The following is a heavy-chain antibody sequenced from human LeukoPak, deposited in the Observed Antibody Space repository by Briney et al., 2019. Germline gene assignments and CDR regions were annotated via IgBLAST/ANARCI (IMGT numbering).Heavy chain of an antibody. D-gene: IGHD6-19*01. Sequence: GASVKVSCKASGYTFTSYGISWVRQAPGQGLEWMGWISAYNGNTNYAQNFQGRVTMTRDTSISTAYMELSRLRSDDTAVYYCARGSSSGWFNFDYWGQGTLVTVSS. CDR3: ARGSSSGWFNFDY. J-gene: IGHJ4*02. CDR1: GYTFTSYG. V-gene: IGHV1-18*01. CDR2: ISAYNGNT.